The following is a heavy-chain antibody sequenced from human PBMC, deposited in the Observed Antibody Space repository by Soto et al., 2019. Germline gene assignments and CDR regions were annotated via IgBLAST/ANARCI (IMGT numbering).Heavy chain of an antibody. Sequence: SETLSLTCTVSGGSISSGDYYWSWIRQPPGKGLEWIGYIYYSGSTYYNPSLKSRVTISVDTSKNQFSLKLSSVTAADTAVYYCAGGRDNWNYGSLYWYFDLWGRGTLVTVSS. V-gene: IGHV4-30-4*01. J-gene: IGHJ2*01. CDR3: AGGRDNWNYGSLYWYFDL. CDR2: IYYSGST. D-gene: IGHD1-7*01. CDR1: GGSISSGDYY.